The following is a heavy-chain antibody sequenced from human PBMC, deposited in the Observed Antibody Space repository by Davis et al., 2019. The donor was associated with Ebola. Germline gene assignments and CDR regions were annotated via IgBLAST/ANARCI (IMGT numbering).Heavy chain of an antibody. D-gene: IGHD3-3*01. V-gene: IGHV1-18*04. CDR2: INPHNGNT. CDR3: ARDRVRQATGFLEWLNYGMDV. CDR1: GYTFTNYG. J-gene: IGHJ6*04. Sequence: AASVKVSCKASGYTFTNYGITWVRQAPGQGLEWMGWINPHNGNTNYAQKLQGRVTMTTDPYTSTDYMELRSLGSDDTAVYYCARDRVRQATGFLEWLNYGMDVWGKGTTVTVSS.